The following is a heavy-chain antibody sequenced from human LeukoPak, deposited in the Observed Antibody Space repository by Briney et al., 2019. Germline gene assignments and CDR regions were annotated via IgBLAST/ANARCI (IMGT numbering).Heavy chain of an antibody. CDR1: GGTFSSYA. CDR2: IIPILGIA. D-gene: IGHD1-26*01. CDR3: AREVGAPQAAFDL. J-gene: IGHJ3*01. V-gene: IGHV1-69*04. Sequence: PEASVKVSCKASGGTFSSYAISWVRQAPGQGLEWMGRIIPILGIANYAQKFQGRVTITADKSTSTAYMELSSLRSEDTAVYYCAREVGAPQAAFDLWGQGTMVTVSS.